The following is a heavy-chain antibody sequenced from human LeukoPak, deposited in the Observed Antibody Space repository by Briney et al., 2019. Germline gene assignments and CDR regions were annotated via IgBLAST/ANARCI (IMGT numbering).Heavy chain of an antibody. D-gene: IGHD1-14*01. CDR3: APQQGGNPAY. CDR1: VLTFSTHR. Sequence: GGPLTLSCAASVLTFSTHRIHWLRQPPAKVLTWVSRITNDGSSTTYADSVKGRFTISRDNAKNMLYLQVNSLRAEDTAVYYCAPQQGGNPAYWGQGTLVTVSS. CDR2: ITNDGSST. J-gene: IGHJ4*02. V-gene: IGHV3-74*01.